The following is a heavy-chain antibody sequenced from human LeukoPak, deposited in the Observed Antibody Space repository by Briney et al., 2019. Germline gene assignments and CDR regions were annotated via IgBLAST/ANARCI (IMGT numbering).Heavy chain of an antibody. Sequence: GGSLRLSCAASGFTFSSYAMSWVRQAPGKGLEWVSAISGSDGSTYYADSVKGRFTISRDNSENTLYLQMNSLRAEDTAVYYCAKAYSSGWYYFDYWGQGTLVTVSS. CDR1: GFTFSSYA. CDR2: ISGSDGST. V-gene: IGHV3-23*01. J-gene: IGHJ4*02. D-gene: IGHD6-19*01. CDR3: AKAYSSGWYYFDY.